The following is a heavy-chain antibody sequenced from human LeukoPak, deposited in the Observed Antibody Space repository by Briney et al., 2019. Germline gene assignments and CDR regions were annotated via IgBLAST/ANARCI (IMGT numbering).Heavy chain of an antibody. CDR3: AKFGVGPWTVAGFDY. CDR2: IKQDGSEK. CDR1: PGYGFTSHW. J-gene: IGHJ4*02. Sequence: PGGSLRLSCVTSPGYGFTSHWMNWVRQAPGRGLEWVANIKQDGSEKSYLDSVKGRFTISRDNAKSSIYLQMNDLRADDTAVYYCAKFGVGPWTVAGFDYWGQGTLVTVSS. D-gene: IGHD6-19*01. V-gene: IGHV3-7*01.